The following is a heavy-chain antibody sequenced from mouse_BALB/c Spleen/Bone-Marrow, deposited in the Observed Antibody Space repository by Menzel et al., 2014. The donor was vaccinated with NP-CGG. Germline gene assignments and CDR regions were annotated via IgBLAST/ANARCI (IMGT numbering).Heavy chain of an antibody. V-gene: IGHV1-4*01. CDR1: GYTFTSYP. J-gene: IGHJ2*01. Sequence: VKLQESGAELARPGASVKMSCKASGYTFTSYPMNWVKQRPGQGLEWIGYISPSSGYSNYNQKFKDKATLTADKSSSTAYMQLSSLTSEDSAVYYCTRRAAYYFDYWGQGTTLTVSS. CDR3: TRRAAYYFDY. CDR2: ISPSSGYS. D-gene: IGHD3-3*01.